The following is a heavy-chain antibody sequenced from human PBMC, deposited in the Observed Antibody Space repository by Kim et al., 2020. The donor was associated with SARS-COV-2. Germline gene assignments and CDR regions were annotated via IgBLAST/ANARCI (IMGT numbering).Heavy chain of an antibody. CDR3: ARGKEGIVIVPTAGGMDV. V-gene: IGHV3-30*01. Sequence: KGRFTISRDNSKNTLYLQMNSLRAEDTAVYYCARGKEGIVIVPTAGGMDVWGQGTTVIVSS. D-gene: IGHD2-2*01. J-gene: IGHJ6*02.